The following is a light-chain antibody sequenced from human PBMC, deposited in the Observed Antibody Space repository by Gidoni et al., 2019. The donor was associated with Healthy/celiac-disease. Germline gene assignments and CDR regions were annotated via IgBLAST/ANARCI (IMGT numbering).Light chain of an antibody. V-gene: IGLV2-14*03. CDR2: DVS. J-gene: IGLJ3*02. Sequence: QSALTQPASVSGSPGQSITISCSGTSTDVGGYNYVSWYQQHPGKAPKLIIYDVSNRPSGVSNRFSGSKSGNTAFLTISGLQAEDEADYYCSSFTSTNTLVVFGGGTNLAVL. CDR3: SSFTSTNTLVV. CDR1: STDVGGYNY.